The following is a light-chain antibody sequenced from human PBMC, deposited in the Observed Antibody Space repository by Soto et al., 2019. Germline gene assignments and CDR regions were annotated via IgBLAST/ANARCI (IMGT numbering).Light chain of an antibody. CDR1: QSVSSSY. Sequence: ELVLTQSPGTLSLYPGEGATLSCRASQSVSSSYLAWYQQKPGQAPRLLIYDASSRATGIPDRFSGSGSGTDFTLTISRLEPEDFAVYYCQQYGSSPPSFGQGTKLEIK. CDR2: DAS. J-gene: IGKJ2*01. CDR3: QQYGSSPPS. V-gene: IGKV3-20*01.